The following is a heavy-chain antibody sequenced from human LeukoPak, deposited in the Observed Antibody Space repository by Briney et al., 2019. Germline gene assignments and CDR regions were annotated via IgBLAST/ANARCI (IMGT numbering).Heavy chain of an antibody. D-gene: IGHD6-13*01. CDR2: INPSGGST. CDR1: GYTFTSYY. CDR3: ARYRYSSSWYQIMFEPNNWFDP. V-gene: IGHV1-46*01. J-gene: IGHJ5*02. Sequence: ASVKVSCKASGYTFTSYYMHWVRQAPGQGLEWMGIINPSGGSTSYAQKFQGRVTMTRDTSTSTVYMELSSLRSEDTAVYYCARYRYSSSWYQIMFEPNNWFDPWGQGTLVTVSS.